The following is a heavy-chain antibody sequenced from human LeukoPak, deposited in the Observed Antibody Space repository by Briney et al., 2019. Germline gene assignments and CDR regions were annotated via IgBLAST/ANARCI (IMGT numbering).Heavy chain of an antibody. D-gene: IGHD6-19*01. V-gene: IGHV3-23*01. Sequence: PGGSLRLSCDASGFTFSNYAMSWVRRAPGKGLEWVSSISGRGDTTYHATSVKGRFTTPRDNSKNTLYLQMNSLRAEDTAVYYCAKPEIAVLAINDFFDYWGQGTLVTVSS. J-gene: IGHJ4*02. CDR1: GFTFSNYA. CDR3: AKPEIAVLAINDFFDY. CDR2: ISGRGDTT.